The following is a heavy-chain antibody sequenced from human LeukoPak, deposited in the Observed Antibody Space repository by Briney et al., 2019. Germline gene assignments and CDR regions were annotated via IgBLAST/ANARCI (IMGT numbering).Heavy chain of an antibody. CDR2: ISAYNGNT. V-gene: IGHV1-18*01. D-gene: IGHD3-22*01. Sequence: ASVKVSCKAAGGILHNYGISWVRQAPGQGLEWMGWISAYNGNTNYAQKLQGRFTMTTDTSTSTAYMELRSLRSDDTAVYYCATLKSITMIVVVTGAFDIWGQGTMVTVSS. CDR1: GGILHNYG. CDR3: ATLKSITMIVVVTGAFDI. J-gene: IGHJ3*02.